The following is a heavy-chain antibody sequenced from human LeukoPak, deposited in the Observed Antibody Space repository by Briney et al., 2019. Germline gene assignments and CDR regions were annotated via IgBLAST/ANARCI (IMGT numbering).Heavy chain of an antibody. Sequence: GGSLRLSCAASGFTFSSYSMNWVRQAPGKGLEWVSYISSSSSTIYHADSVKGRFTISGDNAKNSLYLQMNSLRAEDTAVYYCARDPPLGYCSGGSCGGYYGMDVWGQGTTVTVSS. J-gene: IGHJ6*02. CDR2: ISSSSSTI. D-gene: IGHD2-15*01. V-gene: IGHV3-48*01. CDR1: GFTFSSYS. CDR3: ARDPPLGYCSGGSCGGYYGMDV.